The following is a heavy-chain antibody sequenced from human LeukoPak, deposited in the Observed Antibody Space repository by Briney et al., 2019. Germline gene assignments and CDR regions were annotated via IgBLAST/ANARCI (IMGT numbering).Heavy chain of an antibody. D-gene: IGHD1-14*01. CDR3: ARGYSTGRGLKPEDY. CDR2: ISSSSSYI. CDR1: GFTFSNYW. V-gene: IGHV3-21*01. J-gene: IGHJ4*02. Sequence: GGSLRLSCEVSGFTFSNYWMMWVRQAPGKGLEWVSSISSSSSYIYYADSVKGRFTISRDNAKNSLYLQMNSLRAEDTAVYYCARGYSTGRGLKPEDYWGQGTLVTVSS.